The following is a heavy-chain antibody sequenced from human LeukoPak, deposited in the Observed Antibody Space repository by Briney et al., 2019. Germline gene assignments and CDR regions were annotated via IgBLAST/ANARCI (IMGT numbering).Heavy chain of an antibody. D-gene: IGHD3-22*01. CDR2: IYTSGSA. Sequence: PSETLSLTCTVSGDSISSGYYYWSWIRQSAGKGLEWIGRIYTSGSANYNPSLKSRVTISVDTSKNQFSLNLTSVTAADTAVYYCARLWDYYDSSGYYRRFLYYFDYWGQGTLVTVSS. CDR1: GDSISSGYYY. V-gene: IGHV4-61*02. CDR3: ARLWDYYDSSGYYRRFLYYFDY. J-gene: IGHJ4*02.